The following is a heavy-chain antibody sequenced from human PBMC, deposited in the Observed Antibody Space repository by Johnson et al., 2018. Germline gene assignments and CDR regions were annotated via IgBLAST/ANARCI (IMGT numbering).Heavy chain of an antibody. V-gene: IGHV4-34*01. Sequence: QVQLQQWGAGLLKPSETLSLTCAVYGGSFSGYYWSWMRQPPGKGLEWIGEINHSGSTNYNPSLKSRVTISVEPAKNQFPLKPSSVTAADTAVYYCARGPRGVYRSGAFEIWGQGTMVTVSS. J-gene: IGHJ3*02. CDR1: GGSFSGYY. CDR2: INHSGST. D-gene: IGHD3-10*01. CDR3: ARGPRGVYRSGAFEI.